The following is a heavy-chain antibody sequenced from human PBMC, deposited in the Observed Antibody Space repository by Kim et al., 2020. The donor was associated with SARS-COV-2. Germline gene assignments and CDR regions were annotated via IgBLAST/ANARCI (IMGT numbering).Heavy chain of an antibody. V-gene: IGHV3-30*18. CDR3: AKDWRYYDSSGYGAFDI. Sequence: GGSLRLSCAASGFTFSSYGMHWVRQAPGKGLEWVAVISYDGSNKYYADSVKGRFTISRDNSKNTLYLQMNSLRAEDTAVYYCAKDWRYYDSSGYGAFDIWGQGTMVTVSS. CDR1: GFTFSSYG. CDR2: ISYDGSNK. D-gene: IGHD3-22*01. J-gene: IGHJ3*02.